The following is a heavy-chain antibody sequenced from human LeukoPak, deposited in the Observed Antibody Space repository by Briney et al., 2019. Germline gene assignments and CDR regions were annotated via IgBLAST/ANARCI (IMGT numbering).Heavy chain of an antibody. CDR1: GGFISTYY. V-gene: IGHV4-59*01. CDR2: IHYSGAT. D-gene: IGHD1-1*01. CDR3: AREYSAFEI. Sequence: TSETLSLTCTVSGGFISTYYWSWIRQPPGKGLEWIGYIHYSGATSYNPPLNSRVTVSVDTSKNQLSLKLNSVTAADTAVYYCAREYSAFEIWGPGTMVTVSS. J-gene: IGHJ3*02.